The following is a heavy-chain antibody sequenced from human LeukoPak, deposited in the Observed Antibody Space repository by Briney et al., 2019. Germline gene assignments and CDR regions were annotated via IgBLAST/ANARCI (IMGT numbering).Heavy chain of an antibody. CDR3: HPLAYVSN. CDR1: GFTFSSYW. D-gene: IGHD3-22*01. V-gene: IGHV3-74*01. CDR2: IKDDGFTE. J-gene: IGHJ4*02. Sequence: GGSLRLSCAASGFTFSSYWMTWVRQAPGKGLVWVVVIKDDGFTESYADSVKGRFIASRDDARKTVYLQMSSLRAEDTAVYYCHPLAYVSNWGQGTLVTVSS.